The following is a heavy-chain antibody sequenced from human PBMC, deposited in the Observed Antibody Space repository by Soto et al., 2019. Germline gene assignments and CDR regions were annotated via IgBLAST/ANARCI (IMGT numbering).Heavy chain of an antibody. CDR1: GGSINSSGYN. D-gene: IGHD3-10*01. CDR2: TYYSGST. CDR3: ARYGSGSYYPTTFDY. V-gene: IGHV4-31*03. J-gene: IGHJ4*02. Sequence: QVQLQESGPGLVKPSQTLSLTCTVSGGSINSSGYNWSWIRQDPGKAMEWIGYTYYSGSTYYNASLESRVTISVDTSQNQSSLMLSSVTAADTAVYFCARYGSGSYYPTTFDYWGQGTLVTVSS.